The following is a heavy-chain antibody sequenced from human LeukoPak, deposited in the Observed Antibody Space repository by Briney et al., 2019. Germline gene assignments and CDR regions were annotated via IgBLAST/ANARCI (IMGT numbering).Heavy chain of an antibody. CDR2: INHSGST. CDR1: GGSFSGYY. D-gene: IGHD3-10*01. CDR3: ARGRPYYYGSGSYSFDY. J-gene: IGHJ4*02. Sequence: PSETLSLTCAVYGGSFSGYYWSWTRQPPGKGLEWIGEINHSGSTNYNPSLKSRVTISVDTSKNQFSLKLSSVTAADTAVYYCARGRPYYYGSGSYSFDYWGQGTLVTVSS. V-gene: IGHV4-34*01.